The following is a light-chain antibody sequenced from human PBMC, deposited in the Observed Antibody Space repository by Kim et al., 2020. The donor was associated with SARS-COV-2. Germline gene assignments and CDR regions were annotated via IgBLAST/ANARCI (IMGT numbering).Light chain of an antibody. V-gene: IGLV3-19*01. Sequence: SSELTQDPAVSVALGQTVRITCQGDNLRSYYTGWYQQKPGQAPILVIYGKNNRPSGIPERFSGSRSGNTASLTITGAQVEDEADYYCNSRDSSGDHLAFG. CDR3: NSRDSSGDHLA. CDR1: NLRSYY. J-gene: IGLJ2*01. CDR2: GKN.